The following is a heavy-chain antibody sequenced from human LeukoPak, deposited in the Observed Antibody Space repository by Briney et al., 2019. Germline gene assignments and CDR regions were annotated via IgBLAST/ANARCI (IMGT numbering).Heavy chain of an antibody. CDR2: IYYSGST. CDR3: ASLYYYGSGSPNWFDP. V-gene: IGHV4-59*01. CDR1: GGSISSYY. D-gene: IGHD3-10*01. Sequence: PSETLSLTCTVSGGSISSYYWSWIRQPPGKGLEWIGYIYYSGSTNYNPSLKSRVTISVDTSKNQFSLKLSSVTAADTAVYYCASLYYYGSGSPNWFDPWGQGTLVTVSS. J-gene: IGHJ5*02.